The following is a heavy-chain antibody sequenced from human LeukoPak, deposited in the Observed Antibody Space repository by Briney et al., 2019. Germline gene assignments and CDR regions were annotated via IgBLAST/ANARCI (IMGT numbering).Heavy chain of an antibody. CDR2: ISSSSSYI. CDR3: ARGQSPDY. Sequence: PGGSLRLSCAASGFTFSSYSMNWVRQAPGKGLEWVSSISSSSSYIYYAGSVKGRFTISRDNAKNSLYLQMNSLRAEDTAVYYCARGQSPDYWGQGTLVTVSS. CDR1: GFTFSSYS. V-gene: IGHV3-21*01. J-gene: IGHJ4*02.